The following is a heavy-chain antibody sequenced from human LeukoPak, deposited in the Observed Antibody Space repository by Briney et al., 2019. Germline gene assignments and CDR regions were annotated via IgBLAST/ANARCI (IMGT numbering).Heavy chain of an antibody. J-gene: IGHJ4*02. CDR2: INSDGSST. CDR1: GFTFSSYW. CDR3: ARARGQSLSSYGDYDGNYFDY. Sequence: GGSLRLSCAASGFTFSSYWMSWVRQAPGKGLVWVSRINSDGSSTSYADSVKGRFTISRDNAKNTLYLQMNSLRAEDTAVYYCARARGQSLSSYGDYDGNYFDYWGQGTLVTVSS. D-gene: IGHD4-17*01. V-gene: IGHV3-74*01.